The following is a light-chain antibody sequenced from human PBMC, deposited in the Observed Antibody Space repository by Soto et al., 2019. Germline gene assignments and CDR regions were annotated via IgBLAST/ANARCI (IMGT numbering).Light chain of an antibody. CDR1: QYIRNH. Sequence: DIQMTQSPSSLSASVGDRVTITCRASQYIRNHLGWYQQKPGKAPQRLIYAVSNLQSGVPSRFSGSGSGTECTLTISSLQPEDFVTYCCLQHYSYPWTFGQGTKVEIK. J-gene: IGKJ1*01. CDR3: LQHYSYPWT. V-gene: IGKV1-17*01. CDR2: AVS.